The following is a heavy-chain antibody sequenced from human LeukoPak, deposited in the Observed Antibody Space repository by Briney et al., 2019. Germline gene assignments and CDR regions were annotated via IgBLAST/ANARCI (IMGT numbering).Heavy chain of an antibody. CDR1: GDSVSSNSAA. Sequence: SQTLSLTCAISGDSVSSNSAAWNWIRQSSSRGLEWLGRTYYRSKWYNDYAVSVKSRITISPDTSKNQFSLQLNSVTPEDTAVYYCARAPTYCGGDCYPWGQGTLVTVSS. J-gene: IGHJ5*02. V-gene: IGHV6-1*01. CDR3: ARAPTYCGGDCYP. CDR2: TYYRSKWYN. D-gene: IGHD2-21*02.